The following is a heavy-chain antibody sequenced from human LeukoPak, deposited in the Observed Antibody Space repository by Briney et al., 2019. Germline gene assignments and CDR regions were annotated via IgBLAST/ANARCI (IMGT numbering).Heavy chain of an antibody. V-gene: IGHV3-7*01. CDR2: IKQDGSEK. J-gene: IGHJ4*02. D-gene: IGHD5-24*01. CDR3: ERDRWLHYFDY. Sequence: PGGSLRLSCAASGFTFSSYWMSWVRQAPGKGLEWVANIKQDGSEKYYVDSVKGRFTISRDNAKNPLYLQMTSLRAEDTAVYYCERDRWLHYFDYWGQGTLVTVSS. CDR1: GFTFSSYW.